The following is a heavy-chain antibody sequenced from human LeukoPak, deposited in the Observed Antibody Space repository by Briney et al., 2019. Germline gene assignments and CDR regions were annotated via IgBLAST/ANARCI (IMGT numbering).Heavy chain of an antibody. CDR3: ARGFTRIYYFDY. Sequence: EASVKVSCKASGYTFTSYYMHWVRQAPGQGLEWMGVVIPGGGGTSYAQQFQGRVTMTRDMSTRTVYMELSSLTSNDTAVYYCARGFTRIYYFDYWGQGTLVTVSS. CDR2: VIPGGGGT. J-gene: IGHJ4*02. CDR1: GYTFTSYY. D-gene: IGHD1-1*01. V-gene: IGHV1-46*01.